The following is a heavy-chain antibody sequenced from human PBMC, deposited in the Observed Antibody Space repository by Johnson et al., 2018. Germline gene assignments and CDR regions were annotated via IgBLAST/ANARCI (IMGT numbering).Heavy chain of an antibody. D-gene: IGHD3-3*01. J-gene: IGHJ1*01. CDR3: AKDKRIYGGSEYFQH. CDR2: ISYDGSNK. V-gene: IGHV3-30*18. CDR1: GFTFSSYG. Sequence: VQLVQSGGGVVQXGRSLRLSCAASGFTFSSYGMHWVRQAPGKGLEWVAVISYDGSNKYYADSVKGRFTISRDNSKNKLYLQMNSLRAEDTAVYYCAKDKRIYGGSEYFQHWGQGTLVTVSS.